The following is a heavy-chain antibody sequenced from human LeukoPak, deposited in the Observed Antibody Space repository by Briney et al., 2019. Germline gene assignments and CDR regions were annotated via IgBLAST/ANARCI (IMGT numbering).Heavy chain of an antibody. Sequence: ASVKVSCKASGYTFTGYYMHWVRQAPGHGLEWMGWINPNSGGTNYAQKFQGRVTMTRDTSISTAYMELSRLTSDDTAVYYCASYSGSYSSDFDYWGLGTLVTVSS. J-gene: IGHJ4*02. CDR3: ASYSGSYSSDFDY. CDR1: GYTFTGYY. D-gene: IGHD1-26*01. V-gene: IGHV1-2*02. CDR2: INPNSGGT.